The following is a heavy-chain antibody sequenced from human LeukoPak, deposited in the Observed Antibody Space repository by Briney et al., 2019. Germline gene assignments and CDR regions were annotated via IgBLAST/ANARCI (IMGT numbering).Heavy chain of an antibody. V-gene: IGHV3-21*01. CDR1: GFTFSSYS. CDR2: ISSSSSYI. J-gene: IGHJ6*02. Sequence: GGSLRLSCAASGFTFSSYSMNWVRQAPGKGLEWVSSISSSSSYIYYADSVKGRFTISRDNAKNSLCLQMNSLRAEDTAVYYCARGVGSGSPKYGMDVWGQGTTVTVSS. CDR3: ARGVGSGSPKYGMDV. D-gene: IGHD1-26*01.